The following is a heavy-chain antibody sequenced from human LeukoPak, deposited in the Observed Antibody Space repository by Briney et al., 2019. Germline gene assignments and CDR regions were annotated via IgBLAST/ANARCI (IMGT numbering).Heavy chain of an antibody. CDR3: ARDRGLLWFGEFSYYMDV. J-gene: IGHJ6*03. CDR1: GGSISSYY. Sequence: SETLSLTCTVSGGSISSYYWSWIRQPAGKGLEWIGRIYTSGSTNYNPSLKSRVTMSVDTSKNQFSLKLSSVTAADTAVYYCARDRGLLWFGEFSYYMDVGGKGTTVTISS. V-gene: IGHV4-4*07. D-gene: IGHD3-10*01. CDR2: IYTSGST.